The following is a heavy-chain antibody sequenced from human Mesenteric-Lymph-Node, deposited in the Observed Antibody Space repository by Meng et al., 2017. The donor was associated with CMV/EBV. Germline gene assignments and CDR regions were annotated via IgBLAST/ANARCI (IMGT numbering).Heavy chain of an antibody. CDR2: IGTAGDT. Sequence: GESLKISCAASGFTFSSYDMHWVRQATGKGLEWVSAIGTAGDTYYPGSVKGRFTISRDNSKNALYLQMNSLTAEDTAVYYCAKMDSGSYQGWFDPWGQGTLVTVSS. J-gene: IGHJ5*02. V-gene: IGHV3-13*01. D-gene: IGHD1-26*01. CDR3: AKMDSGSYQGWFDP. CDR1: GFTFSSYD.